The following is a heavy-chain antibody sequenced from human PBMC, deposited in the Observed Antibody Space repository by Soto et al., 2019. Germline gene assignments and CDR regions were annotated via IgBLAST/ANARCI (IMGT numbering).Heavy chain of an antibody. CDR2: IRTYNGNT. J-gene: IGHJ4*02. V-gene: IGHV1-18*01. CDR1: GYTFTSYG. Sequence: ASVKVSCKASGYTFTSYGISWVRQAPGQGLEWMGWIRTYNGNTNYAQKLQGRATMTTDTSTSTAYMELRSLRSDDTAVYYCARIEEYSSADYWGQGTLVTVSS. D-gene: IGHD6-6*01. CDR3: ARIEEYSSADY.